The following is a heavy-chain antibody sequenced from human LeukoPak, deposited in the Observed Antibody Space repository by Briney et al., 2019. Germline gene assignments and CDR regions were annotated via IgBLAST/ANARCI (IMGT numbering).Heavy chain of an antibody. V-gene: IGHV4-39*01. CDR2: FYYSGST. CDR1: GDFLSIGPYY. Sequence: SETLSLTCTVSGDFLSIGPYYWAWIRQAPGKGLAWLGCFYYSGSTFYSAPFESRVTMSVDTSKNQFSLKLRSATAADTAVYYYARLCQVTTCAKFEYWGQGILVTVSS. D-gene: IGHD4-17*01. CDR3: ARLCQVTTCAKFEY. J-gene: IGHJ4*02.